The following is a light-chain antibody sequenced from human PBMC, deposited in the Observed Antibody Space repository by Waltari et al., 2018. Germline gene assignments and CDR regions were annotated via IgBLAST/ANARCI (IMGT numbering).Light chain of an antibody. CDR2: WTS. CDR1: HSVLYSSNHKNY. CDR3: QQYYSTPPT. V-gene: IGKV4-1*01. Sequence: DIVMTQSPDSLAVSPGERATIHCKPTHSVLYSSNHKNYLAWYQQKPGQPPKLLIYWTSTRESGVPDRFSGSGSGTDFTLTISSLQAEDVAVYYCQQYYSTPPTFGGGTKVEIK. J-gene: IGKJ4*01.